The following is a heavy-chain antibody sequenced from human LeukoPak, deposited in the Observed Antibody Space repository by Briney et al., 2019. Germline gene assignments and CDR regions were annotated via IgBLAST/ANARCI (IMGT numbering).Heavy chain of an antibody. Sequence: PSETPSLPCSVSGGSISSGTYYWGWIRPPPGKGLEWVGSIYYSGSTYYNPSLKSRVTISVDTSKNQFSLKLSSVTAADTAVYYCARLRVDMSTFYFDSWGQGTLVTVSS. CDR2: IYYSGST. V-gene: IGHV4-39*01. CDR3: ARLRVDMSTFYFDS. CDR1: GGSISSGTYY. D-gene: IGHD5-24*01. J-gene: IGHJ4*02.